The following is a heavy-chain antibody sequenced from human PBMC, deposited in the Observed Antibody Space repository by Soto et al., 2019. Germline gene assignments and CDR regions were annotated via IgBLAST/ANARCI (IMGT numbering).Heavy chain of an antibody. V-gene: IGHV4-4*02. CDR2: IYHSGST. D-gene: IGHD2-2*01. J-gene: IGHJ6*02. CDR3: ARASGTSHYYYYGMDV. CDR1: GGSISSSNW. Sequence: SETLSLTCAVSGGSISSSNWWTWVRQPPGKGLEWIGEIYHSGSTNYNPSLKSRVTISADKSKNQFSLKLSSVTAADTAVYYCARASGTSHYYYYGMDVWGQGTTVTVSS.